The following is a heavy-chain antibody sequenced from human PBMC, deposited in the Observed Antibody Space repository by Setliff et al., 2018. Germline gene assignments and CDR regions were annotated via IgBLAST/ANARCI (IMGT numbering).Heavy chain of an antibody. V-gene: IGHV1-8*02. J-gene: IGHJ5*02. CDR2: MNPNSGNT. CDR1: GYTFTSYG. Sequence: ASVKVSCKASGYTFTSYGISWVRQAPGQGLEWMGWMNPNSGNTGYAQKFQGRVTMTRNTSISTAYMELSSLRSEDTAVYYCARAELLWFGGFDPWGQGTLVTAPQ. D-gene: IGHD3-10*01. CDR3: ARAELLWFGGFDP.